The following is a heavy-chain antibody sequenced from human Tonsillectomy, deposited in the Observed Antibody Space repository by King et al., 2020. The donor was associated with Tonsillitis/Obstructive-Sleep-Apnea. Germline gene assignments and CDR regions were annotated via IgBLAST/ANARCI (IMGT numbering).Heavy chain of an antibody. CDR2: ISHDGGSK. J-gene: IGHJ6*02. CDR1: GFTFTTYH. D-gene: IGHD2-2*01. Sequence: VQLVESGGGVVQPGRSLRLSCAASGFTFTTYHIHWVRQAPGKGLERVAVISHDGGSKYYADSVRGRFTISRHNSKNTLYLQMDSLRAEDTAVYYCSMDRGVPPAQPIHAMDVWGQGTTVTVSS. V-gene: IGHV3-30*03. CDR3: SMDRGVPPAQPIHAMDV.